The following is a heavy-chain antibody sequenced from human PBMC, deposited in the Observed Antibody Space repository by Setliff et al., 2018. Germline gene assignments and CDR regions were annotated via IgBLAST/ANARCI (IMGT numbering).Heavy chain of an antibody. CDR3: ARILGYCSGGSCYVPY. J-gene: IGHJ4*02. CDR1: GGSISSSNYY. D-gene: IGHD2-15*01. V-gene: IGHV4-39*07. CDR2: IYYGGSA. Sequence: SETLSLTCTVSGGSISSSNYYWGWIRQPPGKGLEWIGNIYYGGSAYHNPSLKSRVTISVDTSKNQFSLKLSSVTAADTAMYYCARILGYCSGGSCYVPYWGQGTLVTVSS.